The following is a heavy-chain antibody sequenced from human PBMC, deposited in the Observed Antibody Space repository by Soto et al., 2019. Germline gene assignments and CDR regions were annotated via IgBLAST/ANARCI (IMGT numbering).Heavy chain of an antibody. Sequence: GGSLRLSCAASGSTFSSYGMHWVRQAPGKGLEWVAVISYDGSNKYYADSVKGRFTISRDNSKNTLYLQMNSLRAEDTAVYYCAKDRFRIAVAAPFDYWGQGTLVTVSS. CDR3: AKDRFRIAVAAPFDY. CDR1: GSTFSSYG. J-gene: IGHJ4*02. D-gene: IGHD6-19*01. CDR2: ISYDGSNK. V-gene: IGHV3-30*18.